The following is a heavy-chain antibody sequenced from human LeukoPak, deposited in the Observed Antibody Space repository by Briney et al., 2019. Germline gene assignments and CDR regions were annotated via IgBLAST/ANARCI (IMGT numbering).Heavy chain of an antibody. V-gene: IGHV1-24*01. CDR1: GYTLTELS. CDR3: AREGVVAATWIDYYYGMDV. J-gene: IGHJ6*02. Sequence: ASVKVSCKVSGYTLTELSMHWVRQAPGKGLEWMGGFDPEDGETIYAQKFQGRVTMTTDTSTSTAYMELRSLRSDDTAVYYCAREGVVAATWIDYYYGMDVWGQGTTVTVSS. D-gene: IGHD2-15*01. CDR2: FDPEDGET.